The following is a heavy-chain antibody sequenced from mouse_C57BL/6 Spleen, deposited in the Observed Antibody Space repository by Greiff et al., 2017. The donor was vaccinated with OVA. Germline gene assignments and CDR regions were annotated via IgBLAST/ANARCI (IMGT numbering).Heavy chain of an antibody. Sequence: EVQLVESGGGLVKPGGSLKLSCAASGFTFSDYGMHWVRQAPEKGLEWVAYISSGSSTIYYADTVKGRFTISRDNAKNTLFLQMTSLRSEDTAMYYCAKQHYYGSSAWFAYWGQGTLVTVSA. CDR2: ISSGSSTI. CDR3: AKQHYYGSSAWFAY. V-gene: IGHV5-17*01. J-gene: IGHJ3*01. D-gene: IGHD1-1*01. CDR1: GFTFSDYG.